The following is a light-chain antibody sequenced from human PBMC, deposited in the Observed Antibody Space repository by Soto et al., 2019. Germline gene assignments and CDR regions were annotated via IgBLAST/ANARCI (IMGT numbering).Light chain of an antibody. Sequence: EIVLTQSPGTLSLSPGERVTLSCRTSHSVNSHVAWYQQKPGQAPRLLLYGASTRATGIPARFSGSGSGTEFTLTISSLQSEDFAVYYCQQYNNWPPITFGQGTKVDIK. CDR2: GAS. J-gene: IGKJ1*01. CDR1: HSVNSH. V-gene: IGKV3-15*01. CDR3: QQYNNWPPIT.